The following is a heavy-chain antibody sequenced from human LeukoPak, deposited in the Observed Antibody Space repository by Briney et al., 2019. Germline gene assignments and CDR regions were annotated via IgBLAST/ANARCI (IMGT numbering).Heavy chain of an antibody. J-gene: IGHJ4*02. Sequence: ASVKVSCKASGGTFSSYAISWVRQAPGQGLEWMGRIIPIFGTANYAQKFQGRVTITTDESTSTAYMELSSLRSEDTAVYYCTREDYGDYGDYWGQGTLVTVSS. CDR1: GGTFSSYA. V-gene: IGHV1-69*05. CDR3: TREDYGDYGDY. CDR2: IIPIFGTA. D-gene: IGHD4-17*01.